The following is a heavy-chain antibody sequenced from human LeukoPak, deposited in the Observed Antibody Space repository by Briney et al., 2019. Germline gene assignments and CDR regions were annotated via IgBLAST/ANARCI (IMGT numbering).Heavy chain of an antibody. V-gene: IGHV1-2*02. D-gene: IGHD5/OR15-5a*01. CDR3: TREMSPATATLVSY. CDR1: GYIFTGYW. Sequence: ASVPVSCQASGYIFTGYWIHWVRPAPGQGLEWMGFINPNSGNTNYAKNFQGRVAMTRDTSISTAYMELSSLTADETAVYYCTREMSPATATLVSYWGQGTLVTVSS. J-gene: IGHJ4*02. CDR2: INPNSGNT.